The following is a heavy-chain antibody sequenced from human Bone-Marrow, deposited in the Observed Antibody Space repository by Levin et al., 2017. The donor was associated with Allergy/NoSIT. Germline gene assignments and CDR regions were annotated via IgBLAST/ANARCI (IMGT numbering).Heavy chain of an antibody. V-gene: IGHV3-33*01. Sequence: GGSLRLSCAASGFNLTKFGMHWVRQAPGRGLEWLAVIWFDGRNEYYAESVHGRFIISRDNSRSTVYLQIRGLRAEDTALYYCATAPSAKQGGAWGHHSYYYGMDVWGQGTTVTVS. CDR3: ATAPSAKQGGAWGHHSYYYGMDV. CDR1: GFNLTKFG. CDR2: IWFDGRNE. D-gene: IGHD3-10*01. J-gene: IGHJ6*02.